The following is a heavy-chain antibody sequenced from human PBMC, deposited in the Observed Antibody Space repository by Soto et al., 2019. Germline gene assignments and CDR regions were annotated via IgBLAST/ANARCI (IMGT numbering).Heavy chain of an antibody. V-gene: IGHV4-34*01. J-gene: IGHJ4*02. Sequence: PSETQSLTCAVYGGSFSGYDLSWIRQPPGKGLEWIGEINHSGSTNYNPSLKSRVTISVDTSKNQFSLKLSSVTAADTAVYYCARGDSGYEVYYFDYWGQGTLVTVSS. D-gene: IGHD5-12*01. CDR1: GGSFSGYD. CDR3: ARGDSGYEVYYFDY. CDR2: INHSGST.